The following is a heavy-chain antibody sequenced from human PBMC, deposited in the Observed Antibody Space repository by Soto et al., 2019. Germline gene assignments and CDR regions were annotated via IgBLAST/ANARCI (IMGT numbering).Heavy chain of an antibody. CDR2: INHSGST. D-gene: IGHD3-10*01. Sequence: SATLSLTCAVYGGSFSGYYWSWIRQPPGKGLERIGEINHSGSTNYNPSLKSRVTISVDTSKNQFSLKLSSVTAADTAVYYCARGAASMVRGVTHGRWFDPWGQGTLVTVSS. J-gene: IGHJ5*02. CDR1: GGSFSGYY. V-gene: IGHV4-34*01. CDR3: ARGAASMVRGVTHGRWFDP.